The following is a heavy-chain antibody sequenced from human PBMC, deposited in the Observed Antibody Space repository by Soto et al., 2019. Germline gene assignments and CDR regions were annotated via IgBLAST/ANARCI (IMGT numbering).Heavy chain of an antibody. Sequence: EVQLVESGGGLIQPGGSLRLSCAASGFIFNTYSMNWVRQAPGKGLEWVSYISGSSQTIFYADSVRGRVTISRDNANNSPYLQMVSLRDEDTAVYYCARTLSWRRGPFDSWGQGTLVTVSS. J-gene: IGHJ4*02. CDR1: GFIFNTYS. D-gene: IGHD2-15*01. V-gene: IGHV3-48*02. CDR2: ISGSSQTI. CDR3: ARTLSWRRGPFDS.